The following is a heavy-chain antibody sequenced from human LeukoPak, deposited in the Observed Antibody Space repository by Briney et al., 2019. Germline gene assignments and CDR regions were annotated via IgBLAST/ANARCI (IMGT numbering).Heavy chain of an antibody. J-gene: IGHJ5*02. V-gene: IGHV4-34*01. CDR2: INHSGST. CDR1: GGSFSGYY. D-gene: IGHD3-10*01. CDR3: ARHPPIYYGSESYFPRVNWFDP. Sequence: SETLSLTCAVYGGSFSGYYWSWIRQPPGKGLEWIGEINHSGSTNYNPSLKSRVTISVDTSKNQFPLKLSSVTAADTAVYYCARHPPIYYGSESYFPRVNWFDPWGQGTLVTVSS.